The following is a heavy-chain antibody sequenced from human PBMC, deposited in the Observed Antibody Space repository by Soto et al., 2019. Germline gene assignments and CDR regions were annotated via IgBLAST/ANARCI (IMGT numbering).Heavy chain of an antibody. J-gene: IGHJ5*02. CDR2: INVGNGNT. CDR3: AREKWGSGSRWLDP. CDR1: GYTYISYS. V-gene: IGHV1-3*05. D-gene: IGHD6-19*01. Sequence: QVQVVQSGAEEKKPGASVKVSCKASGYTYISYSMHWVRQAPGQRLEWMGWINVGNGNTKYSQNFQGRVTINQDTSASTAYMELSSLTSEATAVYYCAREKWGSGSRWLDPWGQGTLVTVSS.